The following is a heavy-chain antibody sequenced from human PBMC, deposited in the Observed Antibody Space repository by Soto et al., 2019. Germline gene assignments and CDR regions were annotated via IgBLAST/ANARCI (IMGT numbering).Heavy chain of an antibody. J-gene: IGHJ6*02. Sequence: SVKVSCKASGGTFSSYSISWVRQAPGQGLEWMGGIIPIFGTANYAQKFQGRVTITADESTSTAYMELSSLRSEDTAVYYCARFPRDHGILTGPTGYYYGMDVWGQGTTVTVSS. CDR1: GGTFSSYS. D-gene: IGHD3-9*01. CDR3: ARFPRDHGILTGPTGYYYGMDV. CDR2: IIPIFGTA. V-gene: IGHV1-69*13.